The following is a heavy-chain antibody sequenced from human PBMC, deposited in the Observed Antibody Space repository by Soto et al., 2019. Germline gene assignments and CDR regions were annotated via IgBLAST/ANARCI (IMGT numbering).Heavy chain of an antibody. CDR1: GYTFTSYA. CDR3: ARDRDGWFGERFDY. D-gene: IGHD3-10*01. V-gene: IGHV1-3*01. J-gene: IGHJ4*02. CDR2: INAGNGNT. Sequence: GASVKVSCKASGYTFTSYAMHWVRQAPGQRLEWMGWINAGNGNTKYSQKFQGRVTITRDTSASTAYMELSSLRSEDTAVYYCARDRDGWFGERFDYWGQGTLVTVSS.